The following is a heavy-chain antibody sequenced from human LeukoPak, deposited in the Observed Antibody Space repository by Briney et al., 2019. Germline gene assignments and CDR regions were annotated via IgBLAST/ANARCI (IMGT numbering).Heavy chain of an antibody. Sequence: GGSLRLSCAASGFTFSSYAMSWVRQAPGKGLEWVSSISGSGGTTYYADSVKGRFTISRDNSKNSLYLRMNSLRAEDTAVYYCAKDGPITLHLFYTWGERPLVTASS. CDR2: ISGSGGTT. CDR1: GFTFSSYA. D-gene: IGHD1-14*01. J-gene: IGHJ5*02. V-gene: IGHV3-23*01. CDR3: AKDGPITLHLFYT.